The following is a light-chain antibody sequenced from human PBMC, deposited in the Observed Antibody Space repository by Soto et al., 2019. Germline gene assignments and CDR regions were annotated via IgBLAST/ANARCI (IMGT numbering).Light chain of an antibody. Sequence: SYELTQPPSVSVSPGQTATITCSGDNLGSKYVCWYQQRPGQSPVLVMYQDKYRPSGIPDRFSGANSGSTATLTITGTQAMDEADYYCQAWDSITDVVFGGGTQLTVL. CDR1: NLGSKY. V-gene: IGLV3-1*01. J-gene: IGLJ2*01. CDR2: QDK. CDR3: QAWDSITDVV.